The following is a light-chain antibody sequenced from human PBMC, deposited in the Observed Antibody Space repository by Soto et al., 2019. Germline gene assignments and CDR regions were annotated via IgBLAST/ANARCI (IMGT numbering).Light chain of an antibody. CDR3: SSYAGSSNV. CDR2: EVN. V-gene: IGLV2-8*01. Sequence: HSALTQPPSASGSPGQSVAISCTGTSSDVGGYNYVSWYQQHPGKAPKLMIYEVNKRPSGVPDRFSGSKPGNTASLTVSGLQAEDEADYYCSSYAGSSNVFGTGTKVTVL. CDR1: SSDVGGYNY. J-gene: IGLJ1*01.